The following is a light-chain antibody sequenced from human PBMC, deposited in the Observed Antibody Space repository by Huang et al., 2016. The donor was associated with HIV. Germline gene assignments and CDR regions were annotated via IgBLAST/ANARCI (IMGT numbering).Light chain of an antibody. V-gene: IGKV3-15*01. CDR2: GAS. CDR1: QSISNN. J-gene: IGKJ2*02. Sequence: EILLTPSPATLSVSPGERVTLSCRASQSISNNLAWYQQKPGQAPRLLIYGASTRATASPARCSGSASGTEFTLTISSLQSEDFAVYYCQQYHNWPPCTFGRGTKLEI. CDR3: QQYHNWPPCT.